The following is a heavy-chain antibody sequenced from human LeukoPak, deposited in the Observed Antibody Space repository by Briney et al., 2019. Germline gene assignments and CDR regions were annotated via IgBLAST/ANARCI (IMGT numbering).Heavy chain of an antibody. D-gene: IGHD2-15*01. Sequence: GGSLRLSCAASGFTFSSYGMHWVRQAPGKGLEWVAFIRYDGSNKYYADSVKGRFTISRDNSKNTLYLQMNSLRAEDTAVYYCAKDQGYCSGGSCYATYFYAFDIWGQGTMVTVSS. CDR3: AKDQGYCSGGSCYATYFYAFDI. CDR1: GFTFSSYG. J-gene: IGHJ3*02. CDR2: IRYDGSNK. V-gene: IGHV3-30*02.